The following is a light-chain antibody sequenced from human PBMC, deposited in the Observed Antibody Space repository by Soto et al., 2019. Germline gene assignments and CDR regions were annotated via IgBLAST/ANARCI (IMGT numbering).Light chain of an antibody. V-gene: IGKV3D-15*01. CDR3: QQYNNWRSIT. CDR1: QSVSSN. J-gene: IGKJ5*01. CDR2: GAS. Sequence: EIVMTQSPATLSVSPGERATLSCRASQSVSSNLAWYQQKPGQAPRLLIYGASIRATGIPARFSGSGSGTEFTLTISSLQSEDFAVYYCQQYNNWRSITFGQGTRLEMK.